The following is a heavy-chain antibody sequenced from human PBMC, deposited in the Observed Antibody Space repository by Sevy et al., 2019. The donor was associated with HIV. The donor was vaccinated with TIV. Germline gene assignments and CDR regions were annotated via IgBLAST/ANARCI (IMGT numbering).Heavy chain of an antibody. CDR3: ARDPARVAGTYYYYGMDV. Sequence: GGSLRLSCAASGFTFSSYWMSWVRQAPGKGLEWVANIKQDGSEKYYVESVKGRFTISRDNAKNSLYLQMNSLRAEDTAVYYCARDPARVAGTYYYYGMDVWGQGTTVTVSS. CDR2: IKQDGSEK. J-gene: IGHJ6*02. V-gene: IGHV3-7*01. D-gene: IGHD6-19*01. CDR1: GFTFSSYW.